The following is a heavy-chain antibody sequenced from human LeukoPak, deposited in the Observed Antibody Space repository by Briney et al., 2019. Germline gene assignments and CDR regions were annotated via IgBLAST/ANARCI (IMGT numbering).Heavy chain of an antibody. V-gene: IGHV3-11*06. D-gene: IGHD2-15*01. J-gene: IGHJ4*02. CDR1: GFTFSDYY. CDR2: ISSSSSYT. Sequence: PGGSLRLSCAAFGFTFSDYYMSWIRQAPGKGLEWVSYISSSSSYTNYADSVKGRFTISRDNAKNSLYLQMNSLRAEDTAVYYCARDRGYCSGGSCYPKNFDYWGQGTLVTVSS. CDR3: ARDRGYCSGGSCYPKNFDY.